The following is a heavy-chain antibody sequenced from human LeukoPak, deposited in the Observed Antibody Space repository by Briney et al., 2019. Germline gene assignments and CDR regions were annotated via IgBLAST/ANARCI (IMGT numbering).Heavy chain of an antibody. J-gene: IGHJ3*02. CDR2: ISSSSSTI. V-gene: IGHV3-48*01. D-gene: IGHD6-19*01. Sequence: AGGSLSLSCAASGFTISSYSMIWLRQAPGKGLEWVSYISSSSSTIYYADSVKGRFTISRDNAKSSLYLQMNSLRAEDTAVYYCARDWGIAVAGTVAFDIWGQGTMVTVSS. CDR1: GFTISSYS. CDR3: ARDWGIAVAGTVAFDI.